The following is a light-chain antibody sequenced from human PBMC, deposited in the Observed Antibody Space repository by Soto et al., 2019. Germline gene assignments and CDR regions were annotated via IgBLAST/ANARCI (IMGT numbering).Light chain of an antibody. J-gene: IGKJ5*01. Sequence: EIVLTQSPATLSLSPGDRATLSCRASQSVNNYLVWYQQKPGQAPRLLIYDASNRANGIPARFSGSGSGTDFTLTPSSLGTEDFAVYNCHKSINGPPITFGQGTRREI. V-gene: IGKV3-11*01. CDR2: DAS. CDR1: QSVNNY. CDR3: HKSINGPPIT.